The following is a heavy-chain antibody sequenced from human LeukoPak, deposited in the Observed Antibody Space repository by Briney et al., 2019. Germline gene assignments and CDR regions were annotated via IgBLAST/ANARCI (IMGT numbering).Heavy chain of an antibody. J-gene: IGHJ6*02. V-gene: IGHV3-33*01. CDR1: GFTPSTYG. CDR3: ARDRDEDTSGWFHYYYAMDV. Sequence: PGGSLRLSCAASGFTPSTYGVHWVRQAPGKGLEWVAIIWYDGINKYYADSVKGRFTISRDNSKNTLYLQMNSLRVEDTAVYYCARDRDEDTSGWFHYYYAMDVWGQGTTVTVSS. D-gene: IGHD6-19*01. CDR2: IWYDGINK.